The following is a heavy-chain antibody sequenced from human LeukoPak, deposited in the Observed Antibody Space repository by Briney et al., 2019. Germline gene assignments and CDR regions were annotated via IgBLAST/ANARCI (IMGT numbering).Heavy chain of an antibody. V-gene: IGHV3-23*01. J-gene: IGHJ4*02. Sequence: GGSLRLSCAASGFTFSSYAKSWVRQAPGKGLEWVSAISGSGGSTYYADSVKGRFTISRDNSKNTLYLRMNSLRAEDTAVYYCALGGNSPGPNHFDYWGQGTLVTVSS. D-gene: IGHD1-14*01. CDR3: ALGGNSPGPNHFDY. CDR1: GFTFSSYA. CDR2: ISGSGGST.